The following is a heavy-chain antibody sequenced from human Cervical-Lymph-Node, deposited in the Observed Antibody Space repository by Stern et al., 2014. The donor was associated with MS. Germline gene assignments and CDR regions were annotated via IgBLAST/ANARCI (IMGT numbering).Heavy chain of an antibody. J-gene: IGHJ3*02. CDR1: GFIFSNYA. CDR3: ASQI. V-gene: IGHV3-30*01. Sequence: QVQLVESGGGVVQPGRSLRLSCAASGFIFSNYAMHWVRQPPGEGLEWVAVVSSDGANTYFADSVKGRFTISRDNSKNTLYLQTNSLKIEDTAIYYCASQIWGQGTMVTVSS. CDR2: VSSDGANT.